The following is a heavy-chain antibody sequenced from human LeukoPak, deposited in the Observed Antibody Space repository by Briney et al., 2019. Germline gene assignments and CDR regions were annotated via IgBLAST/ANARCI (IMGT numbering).Heavy chain of an antibody. CDR2: ISWNSGSI. CDR1: GFTFDDYA. D-gene: IGHD2-15*01. V-gene: IGHV3-9*01. J-gene: IGHJ6*02. CDR3: AKPDIVVVVPSGMDV. Sequence: PGGSLRLSCAASGFTFDDYAMHWVRQAPGKGLEWVSGISWNSGSIGYADSVKGRFTISRDNAKNSLYLQMNSLRAEDTAVYYCAKPDIVVVVPSGMDVWGQGTTVTVSS.